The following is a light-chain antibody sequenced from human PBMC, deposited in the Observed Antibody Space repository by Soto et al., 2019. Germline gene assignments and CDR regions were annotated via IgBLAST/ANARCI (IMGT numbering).Light chain of an antibody. Sequence: QSVLTQPASVSGSPGQSITISCTGTSSDIGGYNYVSWYQQHPGKAPKLIIYEVSNRPSGVSNRFSGSKSGNTASLTISGLQAEDESDYYCSSYTSITTVVFGTGT. V-gene: IGLV2-14*01. J-gene: IGLJ1*01. CDR1: SSDIGGYNY. CDR2: EVS. CDR3: SSYTSITTVV.